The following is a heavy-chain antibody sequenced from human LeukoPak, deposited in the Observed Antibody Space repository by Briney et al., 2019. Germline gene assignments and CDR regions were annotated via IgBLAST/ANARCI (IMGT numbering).Heavy chain of an antibody. J-gene: IGHJ6*03. V-gene: IGHV3-30*18. CDR1: GFTFTSYG. Sequence: GGSLRLSCAASGFTFTSYGMHWVRQAPGKGLEWVAVISYDGSNKYYADSVKGRFTISRDNSKNTMYLQMNSLRAEDTAVYYCAKVGYCSSSSCSSYMDVWGKGTTVTVSS. D-gene: IGHD2-2*01. CDR2: ISYDGSNK. CDR3: AKVGYCSSSSCSSYMDV.